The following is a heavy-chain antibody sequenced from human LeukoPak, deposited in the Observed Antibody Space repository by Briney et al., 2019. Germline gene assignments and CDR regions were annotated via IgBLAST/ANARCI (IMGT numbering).Heavy chain of an antibody. D-gene: IGHD4-23*01. CDR3: ARLDYGGNSVDY. V-gene: IGHV4-30-2*01. CDR2: IYHSGST. Sequence: SETLSLTCAVSGGSISSGGYSWSWIRQPPGKGLEWIGYIYHSGSTYYNPSLKSRVTISVDRSKNQFSLKLSSVTAADTAVYYCARLDYGGNSVDYWGQGTLVTVSS. J-gene: IGHJ4*02. CDR1: GGSISSGGYS.